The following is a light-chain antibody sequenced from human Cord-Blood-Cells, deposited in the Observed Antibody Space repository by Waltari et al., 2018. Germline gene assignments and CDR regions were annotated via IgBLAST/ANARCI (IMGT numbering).Light chain of an antibody. CDR2: DVS. CDR1: SRAVGRYNS. Sequence: QSALTQPRSASGTPGQSVTISCTVTSRAVGRYNSVSWYQQHPGKAPKLMIYDVSKRPSGVPDRFSGSKSGNTASLTISGLQAEDEADYYCCSYAGSYTVFGGGTKLTVL. CDR3: CSYAGSYTV. J-gene: IGLJ2*01. V-gene: IGLV2-11*02.